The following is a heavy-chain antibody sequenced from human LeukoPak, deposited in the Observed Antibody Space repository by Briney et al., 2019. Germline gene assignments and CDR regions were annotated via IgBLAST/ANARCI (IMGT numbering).Heavy chain of an antibody. CDR3: ARSDDILTGYAFDI. CDR2: INHSGST. CDR1: GGSFSGYY. V-gene: IGHV4-34*01. Sequence: PSETLSLTCAVYGGSFSGYYWSWIRQPPGKGLEWIGEINHSGSTNYNPSLKSRVTISVDTSKNQLSLKLRSVTAADTAVYYCARSDDILTGYAFDIWGQGTMVTVSS. J-gene: IGHJ3*02. D-gene: IGHD3-9*01.